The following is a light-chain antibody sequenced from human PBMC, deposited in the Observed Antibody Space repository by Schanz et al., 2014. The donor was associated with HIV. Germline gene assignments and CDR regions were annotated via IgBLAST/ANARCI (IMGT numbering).Light chain of an antibody. CDR2: GAS. Sequence: EILLTQSPGTLSLSPGERATLSCRASQSVSTDLAWYQQKPGQAPRLLIYGASNRATGIPDRFSGGGSGTDFTLTISRLEPEDFAVYYCQQYGSSSLTFGGGTKVEIK. CDR1: QSVSTD. V-gene: IGKV3-20*01. J-gene: IGKJ4*01. CDR3: QQYGSSSLT.